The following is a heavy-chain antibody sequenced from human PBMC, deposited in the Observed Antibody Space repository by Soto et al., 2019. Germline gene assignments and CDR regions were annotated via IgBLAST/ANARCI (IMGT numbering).Heavy chain of an antibody. J-gene: IGHJ4*02. D-gene: IGHD3-3*01. V-gene: IGHV4-39*01. CDR1: GGSISNSSYY. CDR3: ARHRLGSAVLRFLEWFPLYFDY. Sequence: QLQLQESGLGLVKPSETLSLTCTVSGGSISNSSYYWGWIRQPPGKGLEWIGSIYYSGSTYYNPSLKSRVTISVDTSKNQFSLKLSSVTAADTAVFYCARHRLGSAVLRFLEWFPLYFDYWGQGTLVTVSS. CDR2: IYYSGST.